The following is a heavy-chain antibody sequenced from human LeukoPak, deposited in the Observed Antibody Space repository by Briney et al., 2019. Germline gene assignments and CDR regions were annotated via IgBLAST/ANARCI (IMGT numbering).Heavy chain of an antibody. V-gene: IGHV4-4*07. J-gene: IGHJ5*02. Sequence: SETLSLTCTVSGGSIGSNYWSWIRQSAGKGLEWIGRIYTSGRTNYNPSLKSRVTMSVDTSKNQFSLKLSSVTAADTAVYYCASSSGSYWGNWFDPWGQGTLVTVSS. CDR2: IYTSGRT. CDR3: ASSSGSYWGNWFDP. D-gene: IGHD1-26*01. CDR1: GGSIGSNY.